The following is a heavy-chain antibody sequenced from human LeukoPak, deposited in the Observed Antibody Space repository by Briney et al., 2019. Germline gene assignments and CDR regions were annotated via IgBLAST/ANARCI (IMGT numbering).Heavy chain of an antibody. CDR1: GGTFSSYA. J-gene: IGHJ4*02. CDR3: ARQGTYSSAIGMGY. Sequence: ASVKVSCKASGGTFSSYASSWVRQAPGQALEWMGGIIPIFGTANYAQKFQGRVTMTRDTSTRTVYMEVNSLRSEDTAVYYCARQGTYSSAIGMGYWGQGTLVTVSS. CDR2: IIPIFGTA. D-gene: IGHD6-19*01. V-gene: IGHV1-69*05.